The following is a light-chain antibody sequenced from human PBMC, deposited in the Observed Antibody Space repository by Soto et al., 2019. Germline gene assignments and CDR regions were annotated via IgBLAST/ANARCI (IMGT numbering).Light chain of an antibody. CDR3: QQYGSSRYT. J-gene: IGKJ2*01. Sequence: EIVLTQSPGTLSLSPGARATLSCRASQSVSSSYLAGYQQKPGQAPRLLIYGASSRATGIPDRFSGSGSETDFTLTISRLEPEDFAVYYCQQYGSSRYTFGQGTKREIK. CDR2: GAS. V-gene: IGKV3-20*01. CDR1: QSVSSSY.